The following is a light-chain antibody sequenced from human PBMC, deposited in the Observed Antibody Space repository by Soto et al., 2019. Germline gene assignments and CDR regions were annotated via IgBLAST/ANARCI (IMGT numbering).Light chain of an antibody. CDR2: GAS. CDR3: QQYDNWPPFT. Sequence: EIVMTQSPATLSVSPGERATLSCRASQSVSSRLAWYQQKPGQAPRLLIYGASTRATGIPVRFSGSGSGTEFTLTISSLQPEDFAVYYCQQYDNWPPFTFGPGTKVDIK. V-gene: IGKV3-15*01. CDR1: QSVSSR. J-gene: IGKJ3*01.